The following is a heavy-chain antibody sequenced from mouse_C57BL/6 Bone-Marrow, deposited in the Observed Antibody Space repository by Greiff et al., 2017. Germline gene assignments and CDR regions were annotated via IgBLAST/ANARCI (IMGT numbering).Heavy chain of an antibody. D-gene: IGHD2-4*01. Sequence: EVHLVESGPGLVKPSQSLSLTCSVTGYSITSGYYWNWIRQFPGNKLEWMGYISYDGSNNYNPSLKNRISITRDTSKNQFFLKLNSVTTEDTATYYCARGGVYDYDVPWFAYWGQGTLVTVSA. CDR1: GYSITSGYY. CDR3: ARGGVYDYDVPWFAY. V-gene: IGHV3-6*01. CDR2: ISYDGSN. J-gene: IGHJ3*01.